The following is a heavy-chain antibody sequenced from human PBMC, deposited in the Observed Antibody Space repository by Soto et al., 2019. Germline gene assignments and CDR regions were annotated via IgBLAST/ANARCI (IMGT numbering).Heavy chain of an antibody. J-gene: IGHJ4*02. CDR1: GFTFSSYS. Sequence: GGSLRLSCAASGFTFSSYSMNWVRQAPGKGLEWVSYISASSGSIHYADSVKGRFTISRDNAKISLYLQMNSLRVDDSAVYFCARDFKGMTTVTNSDYWGQGTLVTVSS. CDR3: ARDFKGMTTVTNSDY. V-gene: IGHV3-48*01. CDR2: ISASSGSI. D-gene: IGHD4-17*01.